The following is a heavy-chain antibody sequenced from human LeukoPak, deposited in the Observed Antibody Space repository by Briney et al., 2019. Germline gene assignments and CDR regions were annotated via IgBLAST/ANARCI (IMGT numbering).Heavy chain of an antibody. J-gene: IGHJ4*02. V-gene: IGHV3-53*01. Sequence: PGGSLRLSCAASGFTVSSNYMSWVRQAPGKGLEWVSVIYSGGSTYYADSVKGRFTISRDNSKNTLYLQMNSLRAEDTAVYYCASNLAIDSSVSYWGQGTLVTVSS. CDR3: ASNLAIDSSVSY. CDR1: GFTVSSNY. CDR2: IYSGGST. D-gene: IGHD3-22*01.